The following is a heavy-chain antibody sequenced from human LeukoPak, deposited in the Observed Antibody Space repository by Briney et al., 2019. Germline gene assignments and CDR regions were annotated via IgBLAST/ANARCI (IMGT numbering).Heavy chain of an antibody. CDR3: AKLHGDYSYFDY. J-gene: IGHJ4*02. CDR2: ISWNSGSI. Sequence: SLKLSCAASGFTFGGYAIHWVRQAPGEGLEWVSGISWNSGSIGYADSVKGRFTISRDNAKNSLYLQMNSLRAEDTALYYCAKLHGDYSYFDYWGQGTLVTVSS. D-gene: IGHD4-17*01. CDR1: GFTFGGYA. V-gene: IGHV3-9*01.